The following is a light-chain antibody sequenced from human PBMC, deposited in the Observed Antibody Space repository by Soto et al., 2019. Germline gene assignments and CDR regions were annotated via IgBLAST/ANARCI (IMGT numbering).Light chain of an antibody. V-gene: IGKV3-20*01. CDR2: GAS. Sequence: EIVLTQSPGTLSLSPGERATLSCRASQTVTSSFLAWYQQKPGQAHRLLISGASNRATDIPDRFSGSGSGTDFTLVISRVVPEDYAVYYCQQYGNSPRTFGQGTKVEIK. J-gene: IGKJ1*01. CDR1: QTVTSSF. CDR3: QQYGNSPRT.